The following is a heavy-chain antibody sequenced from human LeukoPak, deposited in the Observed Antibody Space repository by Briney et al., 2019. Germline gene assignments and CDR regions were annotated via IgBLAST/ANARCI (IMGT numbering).Heavy chain of an antibody. D-gene: IGHD1-26*01. V-gene: IGHV4-59*01. Sequence: PSETLSLTCTVSGGSNSSYYWSWIRQPPGKGLEWIGYIYYSGSTNYKPSLKSRVTISVDTSKNQFSLKLSSVTAADTAVYYCARAAGLSGSYFFDYWGQGTLVTVSS. CDR1: GGSNSSYY. CDR3: ARAAGLSGSYFFDY. J-gene: IGHJ4*02. CDR2: IYYSGST.